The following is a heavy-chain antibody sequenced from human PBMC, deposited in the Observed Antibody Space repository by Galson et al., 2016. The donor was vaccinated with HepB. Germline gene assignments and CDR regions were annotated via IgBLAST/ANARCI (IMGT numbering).Heavy chain of an antibody. J-gene: IGHJ4*02. V-gene: IGHV4-4*02. Sequence: ETLSLTCAVSGGSISSSNWWTWVRQPPGKGLEWIGEIYHSGSTNYNPPLKSRVTISVDKSKNQFSLNLNSVTTADTAVCYCARRARVTIFGVVTWYYFDYWGQGTLVTVSS. CDR2: IYHSGST. D-gene: IGHD3-3*01. CDR3: ARRARVTIFGVVTWYYFDY. CDR1: GGSISSSNW.